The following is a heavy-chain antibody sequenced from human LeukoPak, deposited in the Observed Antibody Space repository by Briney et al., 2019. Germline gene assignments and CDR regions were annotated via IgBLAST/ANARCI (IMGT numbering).Heavy chain of an antibody. CDR2: ISHSSSYI. J-gene: IGHJ6*03. CDR3: ARGQQVVFGDYYYMDV. CDR1: GFTFTSYG. D-gene: IGHD6-13*01. V-gene: IGHV3-21*01. Sequence: GGSLRLSCAASGFTFTSYGMTWVRQAPGKGLGWVSSISHSSSYIYYADSVKGRFTISRDNAMNSLYLQMNSLRAEDTAVYYCARGQQVVFGDYYYMDVWGKGTTVTVSS.